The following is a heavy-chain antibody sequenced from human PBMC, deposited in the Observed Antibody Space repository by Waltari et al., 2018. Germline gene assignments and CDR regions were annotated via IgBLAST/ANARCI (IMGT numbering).Heavy chain of an antibody. D-gene: IGHD1-1*01. Sequence: QVQLQESGPGLVKPSQTLSLTCTVSGGSISSGGYYWSWIRQHSGKGLEWIGYIYHSGTTYYNPSLKSRVTISVDRSKNQFSRKLTSVTAADTAVFYCARFLEGFVSFDIWGQGTMVTVSS. CDR2: IYHSGTT. J-gene: IGHJ3*02. CDR3: ARFLEGFVSFDI. V-gene: IGHV4-31*03. CDR1: GGSISSGGYY.